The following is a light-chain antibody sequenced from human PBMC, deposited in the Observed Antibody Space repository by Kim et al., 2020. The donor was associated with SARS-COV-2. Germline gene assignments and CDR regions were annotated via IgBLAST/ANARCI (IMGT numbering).Light chain of an antibody. CDR1: SGSIVGDY. J-gene: IGLJ3*02. V-gene: IGLV6-57*01. CDR3: QSYDSDNWV. CDR2: ENN. Sequence: NFMLTQPHSVSESPGKTVTISCTRSSGSIVGDYVQWYQQRPGSSPTSVIYENNQRPSGVPDRFSGSIDSSSNSASLTISGLKTEDEADYYCQSYDSDNWVFGGGTQLTV.